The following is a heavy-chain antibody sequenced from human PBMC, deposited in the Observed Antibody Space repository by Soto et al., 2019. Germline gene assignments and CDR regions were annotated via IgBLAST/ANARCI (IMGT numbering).Heavy chain of an antibody. Sequence: QVQLVESGGSVVQPGRSLRLSCEASGFTFTSYAMHWVRQAPGKGLEWVAVISYDGINEYCADSVKGRFTISRDNSENTLFLQMSSLRVEDTAVYYCARDRLRLGELSLIGYFDYWGQGTLVTVSS. CDR2: ISYDGINE. V-gene: IGHV3-30*15. CDR3: ARDRLRLGELSLIGYFDY. D-gene: IGHD3-16*02. CDR1: GFTFTSYA. J-gene: IGHJ4*02.